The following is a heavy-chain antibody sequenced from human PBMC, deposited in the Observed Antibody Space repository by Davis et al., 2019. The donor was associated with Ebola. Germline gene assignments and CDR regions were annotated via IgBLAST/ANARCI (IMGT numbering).Heavy chain of an antibody. D-gene: IGHD2-15*01. CDR2: ISAYNGNT. CDR3: ARYCSGGSCYLEDYYYYYGMDV. CDR1: GYTFTSYG. J-gene: IGHJ6*04. V-gene: IGHV1-18*01. Sequence: ASVKVSCKASGYTFTSYGFNWVRQAPGQGLEWMGWISAYNGNTNYAQKLQGRVTMTTDTSTSTAYMELRSLRSDDTAVYYCARYCSGGSCYLEDYYYYYGMDVWGKGTTVTVSS.